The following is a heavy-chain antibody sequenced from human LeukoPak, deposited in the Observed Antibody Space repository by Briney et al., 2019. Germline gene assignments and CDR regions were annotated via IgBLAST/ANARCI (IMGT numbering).Heavy chain of an antibody. V-gene: IGHV3-48*03. Sequence: GGSLRLSCVASGFTFSSYEMNWVRQTPGKGLEWVSYIRSSGTPISYADPVKGRFTISRDNAKNSLYLQMNNLRAEDTAVYYCARDGFNFADAFDAWGQGTLVTVSS. CDR2: IRSSGTPI. J-gene: IGHJ3*01. CDR3: ARDGFNFADAFDA. D-gene: IGHD5-24*01. CDR1: GFTFSSYE.